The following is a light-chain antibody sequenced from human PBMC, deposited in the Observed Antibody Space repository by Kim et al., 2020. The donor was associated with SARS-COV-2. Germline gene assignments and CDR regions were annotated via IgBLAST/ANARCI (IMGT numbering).Light chain of an antibody. V-gene: IGKV3-20*01. CDR2: AAS. Sequence: EIVLTQSPDTLSLSPGERATLSCRASQNVASKYLAWYHQKPGQAPRLLIYAASIRATGIPDRFSGSGSGTDFTLTISRLEPEDFAVYFCQQYGNSPWTFGQGTKLEI. CDR3: QQYGNSPWT. J-gene: IGKJ1*01. CDR1: QNVASKY.